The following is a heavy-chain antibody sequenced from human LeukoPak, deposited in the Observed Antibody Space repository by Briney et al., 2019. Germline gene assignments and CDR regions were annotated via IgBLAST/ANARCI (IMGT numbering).Heavy chain of an antibody. Sequence: GGSLRLSCAASGFTFSSYEMNWVRQAPGKGLEWVSYISSSGSTIYYADSVEGRFTISRDNAKNSLYLQMNSLRAEDTAVYYCARDGLEYCSGGSCYYDYWGQGTLVTVSS. CDR2: ISSSGSTI. CDR3: ARDGLEYCSGGSCYYDY. CDR1: GFTFSSYE. V-gene: IGHV3-48*03. D-gene: IGHD2-15*01. J-gene: IGHJ4*02.